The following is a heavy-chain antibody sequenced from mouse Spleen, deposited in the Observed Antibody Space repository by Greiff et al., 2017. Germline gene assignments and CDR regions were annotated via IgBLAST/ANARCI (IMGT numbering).Heavy chain of an antibody. Sequence: VHLVESGAELAKPGASVKLSCKASGYTFTSYWMHWVKQRPGQGLEWIGYINPSSGYTKYNQKFKDKATLTADKSSSTAYMQLSSLTYEDSAVYYCARSITTVVAPFDYWGQGTTLTVSS. V-gene: IGHV1-7*01. CDR3: ARSITTVVAPFDY. J-gene: IGHJ2*01. CDR1: GYTFTSYW. D-gene: IGHD1-1*01. CDR2: INPSSGYT.